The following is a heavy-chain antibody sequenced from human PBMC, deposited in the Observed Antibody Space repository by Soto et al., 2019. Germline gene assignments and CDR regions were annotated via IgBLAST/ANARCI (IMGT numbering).Heavy chain of an antibody. J-gene: IGHJ6*02. CDR3: ARHVPAAGYYYGMDV. CDR2: IIPIFGTA. Sequence: SVKVSCKASGGTFSSYAISWVRQAPGQGLEWMGGIIPIFGTANYAQKFQGRVTITADESTSTAYMELSSLRSEDTAVYYCARHVPAAGYYYGMDVRGQGPTVTVSS. CDR1: GGTFSSYA. D-gene: IGHD2-2*01. V-gene: IGHV1-69*13.